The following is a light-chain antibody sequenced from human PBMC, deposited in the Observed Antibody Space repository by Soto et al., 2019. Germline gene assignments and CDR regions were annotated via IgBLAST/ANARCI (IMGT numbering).Light chain of an antibody. CDR1: QSINIW. V-gene: IGKV1-5*01. Sequence: DIQMTQSPSTLSGSVGDRVTITCRASQSINIWLAWYQQKPGKAPKLLIYDASTLEAGVPSSFSGSGSGTEFTLTISSMTPDDFATYYCQQYNNYWTFGQGTKVDI. CDR2: DAS. CDR3: QQYNNYWT. J-gene: IGKJ1*01.